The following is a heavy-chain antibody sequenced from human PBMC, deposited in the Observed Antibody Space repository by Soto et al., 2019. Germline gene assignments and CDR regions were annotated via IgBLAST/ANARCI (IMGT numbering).Heavy chain of an antibody. CDR2: IYYSGST. V-gene: IGHV4-59*01. Sequence: PSETLSLTCTVSGCSISSYYWSWIRQSPGKGLEWIGYIYYSGSTNYTPSLKSRVTISVDTSKNQFSLKLSSVTAAATAVYYCAREGRNYYYGMDVWGKGTTVTASS. CDR3: AREGRNYYYGMDV. CDR1: GCSISSYY. J-gene: IGHJ6*04.